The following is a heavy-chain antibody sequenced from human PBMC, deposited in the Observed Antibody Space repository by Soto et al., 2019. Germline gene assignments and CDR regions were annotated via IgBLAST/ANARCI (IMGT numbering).Heavy chain of an antibody. V-gene: IGHV1-8*01. Sequence: QVHLVQSGAEVKKPGASVKVSCKASGYTFSNYDINWVRQATGQGLEWMGWMNPNSDHTGDAQKFQGRVTMTRNTAISTAYMDLRRVGSEDTAVYYCVGYLGVNDFWYQRDVWSVCTTVTVSS. J-gene: IGHJ6*04. CDR2: MNPNSDHT. CDR1: GYTFSNYD. D-gene: IGHD3-3*01. CDR3: VGYLGVNDFWYQRDV.